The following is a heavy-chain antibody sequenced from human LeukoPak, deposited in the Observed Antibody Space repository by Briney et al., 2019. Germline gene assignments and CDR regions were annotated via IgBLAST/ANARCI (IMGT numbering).Heavy chain of an antibody. V-gene: IGHV4-30-2*01. Sequence: SETLSLTCAVSGGSISSGGYSWSWIRQPPGKGLEWIGYIYHSGSTYYNPSLKSRVTISVDRSKNQFSLKLSSVTAADTAVYYCARGTAMVRGVDWFDPWGQGTLVTVSS. J-gene: IGHJ5*02. D-gene: IGHD3-10*01. CDR2: IYHSGST. CDR3: ARGTAMVRGVDWFDP. CDR1: GGSISSGGYS.